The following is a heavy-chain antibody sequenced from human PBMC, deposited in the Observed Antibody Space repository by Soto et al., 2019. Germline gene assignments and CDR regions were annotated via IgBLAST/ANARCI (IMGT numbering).Heavy chain of an antibody. Sequence: QVQLVQSGAEVKKPGASVKVSCKASGYTFTSYGISWVRQAPGQGLEWMGWISAYNGNTNYAQKLQGRVTMTTDTCTSTAYMELRSLRSDDTAVYYCARVTTVSPKAHYYYYYMDVWGKGTTVTVSS. D-gene: IGHD4-17*01. CDR3: ARVTTVSPKAHYYYYYMDV. CDR2: ISAYNGNT. J-gene: IGHJ6*03. V-gene: IGHV1-18*01. CDR1: GYTFTSYG.